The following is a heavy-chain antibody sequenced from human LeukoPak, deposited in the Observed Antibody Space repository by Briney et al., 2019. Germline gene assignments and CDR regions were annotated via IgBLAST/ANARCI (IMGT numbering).Heavy chain of an antibody. CDR2: IIPIFGTA. CDR3: APETASNRYWFDP. Sequence: ASVKVSCKASRGTFSSYAISWVRQAPGQGLEWMGRIIPIFGTANYAQKFQGRVTITTDESTSTAYMELSSLRSEDTAVYYCAPETASNRYWFDPWGQGTLVTVSS. D-gene: IGHD1-14*01. V-gene: IGHV1-69*05. J-gene: IGHJ5*02. CDR1: RGTFSSYA.